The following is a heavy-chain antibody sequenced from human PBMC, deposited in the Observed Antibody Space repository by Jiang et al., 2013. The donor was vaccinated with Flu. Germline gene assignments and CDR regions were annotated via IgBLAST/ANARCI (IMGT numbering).Heavy chain of an antibody. V-gene: IGHV4-59*08. CDR1: GGSISSYY. D-gene: IGHD3-22*01. CDR3: ARLGHYDSSGYYYY. CDR2: IYYSGST. J-gene: IGHJ4*02. Sequence: GLVKPSETLSLTCTVSGGSISSYYWSWIRQPPGKGLEWVGHIYYSGSTNYNPSLKSRVTISVDTSKNQFSLKLSSVTAADTAVYYCARLGHYDSSGYYYYWGQGTLVTVSS.